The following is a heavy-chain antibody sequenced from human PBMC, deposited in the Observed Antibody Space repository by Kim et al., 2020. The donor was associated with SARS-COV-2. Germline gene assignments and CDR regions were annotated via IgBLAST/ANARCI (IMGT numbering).Heavy chain of an antibody. CDR2: VSSTSVNS. CDR3: SLFYYCTFNQ. J-gene: IGHJ4*02. CDR1: GFIFSDYG. Sequence: GGSLRLSCTASGFIFSDYGINWVRQAPGKGLEWLSFVSSTSVNSHYADSVQGRFTISRDNAKNSLYLQMDSLRAEDTAVYYCSLFYYCTFNQWGQGTQVT. D-gene: IGHD3-10*01. V-gene: IGHV3-48*04.